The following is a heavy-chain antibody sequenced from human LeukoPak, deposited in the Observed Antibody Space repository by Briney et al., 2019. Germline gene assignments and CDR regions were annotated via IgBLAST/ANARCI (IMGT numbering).Heavy chain of an antibody. CDR2: ISYDGSNK. Sequence: GGSLRLSCAASGFTFSSYGMHWVRQAPGKGLEWVAVISYDGSNKYYADSVKGRFTISRDNSKNTLSLHMDSLRAEDTAVYYCAKDPEPNQWLSVYIDYWGQGALVTVSS. CDR3: AKDPEPNQWLSVYIDY. D-gene: IGHD6-19*01. V-gene: IGHV3-30*18. CDR1: GFTFSSYG. J-gene: IGHJ4*02.